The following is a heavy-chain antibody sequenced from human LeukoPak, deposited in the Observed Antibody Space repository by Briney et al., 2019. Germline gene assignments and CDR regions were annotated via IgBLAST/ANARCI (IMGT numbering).Heavy chain of an antibody. CDR3: ARVLDGSNDC. CDR1: VFTFSDYY. V-gene: IGHV3-11*01. CDR2: ISTTATTI. J-gene: IGHJ4*02. Sequence: PGGSLRLSCGASVFTFSDYYMSWIRQAPGKGLEWVSYISTTATTIYYADSVKGRFTISRDNAKNSLYLQMNSLRAEDTAVYYCARVLDGSNDCWGQGTLVTVSS. D-gene: IGHD2/OR15-2a*01.